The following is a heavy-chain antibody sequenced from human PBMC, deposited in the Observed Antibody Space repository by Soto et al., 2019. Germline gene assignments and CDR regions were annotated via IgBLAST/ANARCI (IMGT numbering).Heavy chain of an antibody. D-gene: IGHD3-22*01. CDR1: GFTFSGSA. CDR2: IRSNANSYAT. V-gene: IGHV3-73*02. Sequence: EVQLVESGGGLVQPGGSLKLSCAASGFTFSGSAMHWVRQASGKGLEWVGRIRSNANSYATVYAASVKGRFTISRDDSKNTEYLQMNSLKTEDTAVYYCTRGPDYYDSSGHTFNWFDPWGQGTLVTVSS. J-gene: IGHJ5*02. CDR3: TRGPDYYDSSGHTFNWFDP.